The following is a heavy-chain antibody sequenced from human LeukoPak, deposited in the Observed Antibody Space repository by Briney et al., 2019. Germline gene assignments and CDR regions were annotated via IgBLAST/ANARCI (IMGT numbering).Heavy chain of an antibody. Sequence: SETLSHTCTVSGGSISSYYWSWIRQPPGKGLEWIGYIYYSGSTNYNPSLKSRVTISVDTSKNQFSLKVSSVTAADTAVYYCARYDSYNNWFDPWGQGTLVTVSS. CDR1: GGSISSYY. CDR3: ARYDSYNNWFDP. CDR2: IYYSGST. V-gene: IGHV4-59*08. D-gene: IGHD5-24*01. J-gene: IGHJ5*02.